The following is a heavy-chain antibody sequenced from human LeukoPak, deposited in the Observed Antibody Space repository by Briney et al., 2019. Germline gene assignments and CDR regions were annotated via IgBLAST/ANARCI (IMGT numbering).Heavy chain of an antibody. Sequence: SETLSLTCTVSGYSISSGYYWGWVRQPPGKGLEWIGSIYHSGSTYYNPSLKSRVTISVDTSKNHFSLKLSAVTAADTAVYYCARITGGGYDGTFDYWGQGTLVTVSS. CDR2: IYHSGST. D-gene: IGHD5-12*01. J-gene: IGHJ4*02. CDR1: GYSISSGYY. CDR3: ARITGGGYDGTFDY. V-gene: IGHV4-38-2*02.